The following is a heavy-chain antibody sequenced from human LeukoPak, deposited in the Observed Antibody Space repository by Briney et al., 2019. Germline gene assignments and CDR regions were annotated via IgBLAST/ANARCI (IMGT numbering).Heavy chain of an antibody. CDR3: ARVGRTEEGGCSYYYIDV. CDR1: GDSIPGDY. V-gene: IGHV4-59*01. D-gene: IGHD1-26*01. Sequence: SETLSLTCTVSGDSIPGDYWTWIRQPPGKGLEWIGYIYYTGTTNYNPSLKSRLTISVDMSKNQFSLNLSSMTAADTAVYYCARVGRTEEGGCSYYYIDVWGYGTTVTVSS. J-gene: IGHJ6*03. CDR2: IYYTGTT.